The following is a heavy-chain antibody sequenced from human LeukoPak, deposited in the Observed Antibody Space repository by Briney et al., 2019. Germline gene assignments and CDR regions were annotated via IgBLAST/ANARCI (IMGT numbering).Heavy chain of an antibody. CDR1: GGSISTYY. V-gene: IGHV4-4*07. CDR2: SYTSGSS. J-gene: IGHJ3*02. D-gene: IGHD3-22*01. Sequence: SETLSLTCTVSGGSISTYYWSWIRQPAGKGLEWIGRSYTSGSSNYNPSLKSRVTISVDKSKNQFSLKLSSVTAADTAVYYCARRHYYDSSGYFDIWGQGTMVTVPS. CDR3: ARRHYYDSSGYFDI.